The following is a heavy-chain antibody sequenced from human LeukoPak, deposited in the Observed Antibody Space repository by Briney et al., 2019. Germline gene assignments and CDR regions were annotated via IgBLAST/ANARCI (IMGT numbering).Heavy chain of an antibody. CDR3: ARDYGGHGYFDY. Sequence: GGSLRLSCAASGFTVSSNYMSWVRQAPGKGLEWVSVIYSGGSTYYADSVKGRFTISRDNSKNTLYLQMNSLRAEDTAVYYCARDYGGHGYFDYWAQGTLVTVSS. J-gene: IGHJ4*02. V-gene: IGHV3-53*01. CDR1: GFTVSSNY. CDR2: IYSGGST. D-gene: IGHD4-23*01.